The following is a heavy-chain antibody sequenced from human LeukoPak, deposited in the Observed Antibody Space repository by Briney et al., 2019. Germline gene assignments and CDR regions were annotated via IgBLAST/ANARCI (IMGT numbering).Heavy chain of an antibody. CDR2: IYDSGST. Sequence: SETLSLTCTVSGGSIRSSYYYWGWIRQPPGKGLEWIGSIYDSGSTYYNPSLKSRVTISVDTSKNQFSLKLNSVTAADTAVYYCARDTGPYSSGWQYYFDYWGQGTLVTVSS. CDR3: ARDTGPYSSGWQYYFDY. J-gene: IGHJ4*02. V-gene: IGHV4-39*02. CDR1: GGSIRSSYYY. D-gene: IGHD6-19*01.